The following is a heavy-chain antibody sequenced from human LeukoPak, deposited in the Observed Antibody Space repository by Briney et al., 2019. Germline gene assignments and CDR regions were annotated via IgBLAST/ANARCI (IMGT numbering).Heavy chain of an antibody. CDR2: LRGSDGNT. D-gene: IGHD3-10*01. V-gene: IGHV3-23*01. J-gene: IGHJ4*02. Sequence: GGSLRLSCAASGFTFSDYAMNWVRQAPGKGLGWVSTLRGSDGNTFYTDSVKGRFTISRDNSKNTLYLQMNSLRGEDTAIYYCAKGFRTTMVRGVIITPYYFDYWGQGTLVTVSS. CDR3: AKGFRTTMVRGVIITPYYFDY. CDR1: GFTFSDYA.